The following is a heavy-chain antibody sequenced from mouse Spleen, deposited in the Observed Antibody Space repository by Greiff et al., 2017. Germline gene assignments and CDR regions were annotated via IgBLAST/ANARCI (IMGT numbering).Heavy chain of an antibody. J-gene: IGHJ3*01. CDR3: ARGAYYRYDTAWFAY. Sequence: EVKLMESGGGLVKPGGSLKLSCAASGFAFSSYDMSWVRQTPEKRLEWVAYISSGGGSTYYPDTVKGRFTISRDNAKNTLYLQMSSLKSEDTAMYYCARGAYYRYDTAWFAYWGQGTLVTVSA. D-gene: IGHD2-14*01. CDR2: ISSGGGST. CDR1: GFAFSSYD. V-gene: IGHV5-12-1*01.